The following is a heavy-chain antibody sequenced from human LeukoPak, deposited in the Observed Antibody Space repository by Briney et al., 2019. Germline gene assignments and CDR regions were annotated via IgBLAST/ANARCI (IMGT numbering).Heavy chain of an antibody. CDR3: ANSKRENPVAGTGYFQH. CDR1: GFTFSSYG. J-gene: IGHJ1*01. Sequence: PGGSLRLSCAASGFTFSSYGMHWARQAPGKGLEWVAFIRYDGSNKYYADSVKGRFTISRDNSKNTLYLQMNSLRAEDTAVYYCANSKRENPVAGTGYFQHWGQGTLVTVSS. V-gene: IGHV3-30*02. CDR2: IRYDGSNK. D-gene: IGHD6-19*01.